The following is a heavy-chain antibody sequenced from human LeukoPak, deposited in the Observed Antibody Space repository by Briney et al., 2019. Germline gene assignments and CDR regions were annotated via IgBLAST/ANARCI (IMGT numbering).Heavy chain of an antibody. D-gene: IGHD6-19*01. CDR2: IYYTGST. CDR3: ARDDGYSSGWGGTGY. Sequence: SETLSLTCTVSGDSISNYFWSWIRQPPGKGLEWLGYIYYTGSTNYNPSLKSRVTISVDTSKNQFSLRLSSVTAADTAVYYCARDDGYSSGWGGTGYWGQGTLVTVSS. V-gene: IGHV4-59*01. J-gene: IGHJ4*02. CDR1: GDSISNYF.